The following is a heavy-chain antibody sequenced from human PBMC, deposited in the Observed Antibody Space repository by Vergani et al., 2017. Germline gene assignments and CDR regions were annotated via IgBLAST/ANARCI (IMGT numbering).Heavy chain of an antibody. Sequence: QMQLVQSGAEVKKTGSSVKVSCKASGYTFTYRYLHWVRQAPGQALEWMGWITPFNGNTNYAQKFQDRVTITRDTSASTAYMELSSLRSEDTAVYYCARASSDLLLDYWGQGTLVTVSS. CDR1: GYTFTYRY. CDR2: ITPFNGNT. J-gene: IGHJ4*02. D-gene: IGHD2-15*01. V-gene: IGHV1-45*02. CDR3: ARASSDLLLDY.